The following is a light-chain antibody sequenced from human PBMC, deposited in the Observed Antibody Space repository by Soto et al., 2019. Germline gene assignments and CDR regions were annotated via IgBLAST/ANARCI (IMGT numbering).Light chain of an antibody. CDR3: QQYGNSPWT. Sequence: ETVLTQSPGTLSLSPRERATLSCRASQSVSSNYLAWYQQKPGQAPRLLIYGASNRATGIPDRFSGSGSGTDFTLTISRLEPEDCAVYYCQQYGNSPWTFGQGAKVEIK. V-gene: IGKV3-20*01. CDR1: QSVSSNY. J-gene: IGKJ1*01. CDR2: GAS.